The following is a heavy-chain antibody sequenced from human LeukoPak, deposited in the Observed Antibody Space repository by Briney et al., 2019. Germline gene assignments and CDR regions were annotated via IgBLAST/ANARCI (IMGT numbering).Heavy chain of an antibody. J-gene: IGHJ4*02. CDR1: GGTFSSYA. Sequence: ASVKVSCKASGGTFSSYAISWVRQAPGQGLEWMGRIIPTFGTANYAQKFQGRVTITTDESTSTAYMELSSLRSEDTAVYYCARDRSSSWSTFDYWGQGTLVTVSS. D-gene: IGHD6-13*01. CDR3: ARDRSSSWSTFDY. V-gene: IGHV1-69*05. CDR2: IIPTFGTA.